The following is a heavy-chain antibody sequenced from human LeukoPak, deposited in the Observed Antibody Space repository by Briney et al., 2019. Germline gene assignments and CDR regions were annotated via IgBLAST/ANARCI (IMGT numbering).Heavy chain of an antibody. CDR2: INSDGSTT. Sequence: GGSLRLSCAACGFTLSSHWMHWVRQAPGKGLVWVSCINSDGSTTNYADSVKVRFTISRDNAENTLYLQMSSLRVEDTAVYYCTRRVSATRWFDPWGQGTLVTVSS. CDR1: GFTLSSHW. D-gene: IGHD2-15*01. V-gene: IGHV3-74*01. J-gene: IGHJ5*02. CDR3: TRRVSATRWFDP.